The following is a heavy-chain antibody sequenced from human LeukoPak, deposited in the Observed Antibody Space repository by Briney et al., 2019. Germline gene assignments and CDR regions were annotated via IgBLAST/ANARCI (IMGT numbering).Heavy chain of an antibody. CDR1: GFTFNNYP. D-gene: IGHD6-19*01. CDR2: SKNDGRST. V-gene: IGHV3-74*01. J-gene: IGHJ4*02. Sequence: GGSLRLSCTGSGFTFNNYPINWVRQAPGKGLVWVSRSKNDGRSTSYADSVKGRFTISRDSAKNTLFLQMDSLRAEDTAAYYCARAGYSSGWYYFDYWGQGTLVTVSS. CDR3: ARAGYSSGWYYFDY.